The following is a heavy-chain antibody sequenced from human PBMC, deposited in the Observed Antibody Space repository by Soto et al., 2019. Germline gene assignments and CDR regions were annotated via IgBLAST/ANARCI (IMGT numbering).Heavy chain of an antibody. D-gene: IGHD5-18*01. CDR3: AHRTIQVYGMDV. V-gene: IGHV2-5*02. CDR2: IYWDDDK. CDR1: GFSLSTSGVG. J-gene: IGHJ6*02. Sequence: QITLKESGPTLVKPTQTLTLTCTFSGFSLSTSGVGVGWIRQPPGKALVWLALIYWDDDKRYSPSLRSRLTITKDTSKNQGVLTMTNMDPVDTATYYCAHRTIQVYGMDVWGQGTTVTVSS.